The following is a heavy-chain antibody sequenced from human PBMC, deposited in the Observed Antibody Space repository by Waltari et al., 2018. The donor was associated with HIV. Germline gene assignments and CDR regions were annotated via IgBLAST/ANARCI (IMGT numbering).Heavy chain of an antibody. CDR2: STPYHGNT. CDR1: GYTFTSSG. Sequence: QVQLVQSGAEVKKPGASMKVSCKASGYTFTSSGISWVRTAPGQGLEWMGWSTPYHGNTNYAQQLQGRVTLTTDTSTSTAYMELRSLRSDDTAVYFCARVAQYQYDFWSGYRFDYWGQGTLVTVSS. D-gene: IGHD3-3*01. CDR3: ARVAQYQYDFWSGYRFDY. J-gene: IGHJ4*02. V-gene: IGHV1-18*01.